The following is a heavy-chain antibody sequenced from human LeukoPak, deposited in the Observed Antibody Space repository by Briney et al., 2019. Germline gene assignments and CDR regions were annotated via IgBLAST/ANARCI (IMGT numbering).Heavy chain of an antibody. CDR2: ISYDGSNK. Sequence: GGSLRLSCAASGFTFSSYAMHWVRQAPGKGLEWVAVISYDGSNKYYADSVKGRFTISRDNSKNTLYLQMNSLRAEDTAVYYCASQRGYCSSTSCYKVAFDIWGQGTMVTVSS. D-gene: IGHD2-2*02. V-gene: IGHV3-30-3*01. J-gene: IGHJ3*02. CDR1: GFTFSSYA. CDR3: ASQRGYCSSTSCYKVAFDI.